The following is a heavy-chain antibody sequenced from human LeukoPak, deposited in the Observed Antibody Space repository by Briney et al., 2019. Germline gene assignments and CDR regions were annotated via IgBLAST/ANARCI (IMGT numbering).Heavy chain of an antibody. CDR2: IKQDGSEK. CDR3: ARDHYYDSSGYVY. Sequence: GGSLRLSCAASGFIFSSYWMSWVRQAPGKGLEWVANIKQDGSEKYYVDSVKGRFTISRDNAKNSLYLQMNSLRAEDTAVYYCARDHYYDSSGYVYWGQGTLVTVSS. V-gene: IGHV3-7*01. D-gene: IGHD3-22*01. J-gene: IGHJ4*02. CDR1: GFIFSSYW.